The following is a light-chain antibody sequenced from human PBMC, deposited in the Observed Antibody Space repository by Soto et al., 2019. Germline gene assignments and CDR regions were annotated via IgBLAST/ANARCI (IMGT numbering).Light chain of an antibody. J-gene: IGLJ2*01. CDR3: CSYAGSATPHVV. CDR1: SSDIGSYNL. Sequence: QSALTQPASVSGSPGQSITISCTGSSSDIGSYNLVSWYQQHPGKAPKLMIYEVSKRPSGVSDRFSGSKSANTASLTISGLPAEDEADYYCCSYAGSATPHVVFGGGTKVTVL. CDR2: EVS. V-gene: IGLV2-23*02.